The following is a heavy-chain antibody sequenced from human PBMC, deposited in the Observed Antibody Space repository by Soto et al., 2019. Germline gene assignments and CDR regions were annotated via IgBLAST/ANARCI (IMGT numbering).Heavy chain of an antibody. Sequence: PGESLKISCKGSGYSFTSYWIGWVRQMPGKGLEWMGIIYPGDSDTRYSPSFQGQVTISADKSISTAYLQWSSLKASDTAMYYCAIKEGYCSSTSCSKYYYYGMDVWGQGTTVTASS. J-gene: IGHJ6*02. CDR1: GYSFTSYW. V-gene: IGHV5-51*01. CDR3: AIKEGYCSSTSCSKYYYYGMDV. CDR2: IYPGDSDT. D-gene: IGHD2-2*01.